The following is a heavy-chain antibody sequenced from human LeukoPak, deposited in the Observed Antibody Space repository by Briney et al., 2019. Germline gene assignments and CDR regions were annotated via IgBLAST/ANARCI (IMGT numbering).Heavy chain of an antibody. CDR3: AKAGGAAAGLDY. Sequence: GGSLRLSCAASGFTFDDYTMHWVRQAPGKGLEWVSLISWDGGSTYYADSVKGRFTISRDNSKNSLYLQMNSLRTEDTALYYCAKAGGAAAGLDYWGQGTLVTVSS. J-gene: IGHJ4*02. CDR2: ISWDGGST. V-gene: IGHV3-43*01. D-gene: IGHD6-13*01. CDR1: GFTFDDYT.